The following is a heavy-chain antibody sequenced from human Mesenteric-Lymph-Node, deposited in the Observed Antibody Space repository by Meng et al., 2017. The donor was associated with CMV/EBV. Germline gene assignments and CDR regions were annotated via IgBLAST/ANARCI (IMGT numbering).Heavy chain of an antibody. V-gene: IGHV3-74*01. CDR3: NTIRLAGGNAGGD. CDR1: GFTFSSYW. J-gene: IGHJ4*02. CDR2: INSDGSST. D-gene: IGHD1-26*01. Sequence: LTCAASGFTFSSYWMHWVRQAPGKGLVWFSRINSDGSSTSYADSVKGRFTISRDNAKNTLYLQMNSLRAEDTAVYYCNTIRLAGGNAGGDWGQGTLVTVS.